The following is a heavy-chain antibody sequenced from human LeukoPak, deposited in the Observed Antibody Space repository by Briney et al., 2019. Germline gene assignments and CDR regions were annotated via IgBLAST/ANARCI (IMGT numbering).Heavy chain of an antibody. Sequence: SETLSLTCTVSGGSISSYFWSWIRQPPGKGLEWIGYIYYSGTTNYNPSLKSRVTISGDTSKRQFSLKLSCVTPADTAVYYCASLLTGYYSIDYWGQGTLVTVSS. CDR2: IYYSGTT. D-gene: IGHD3-9*01. CDR3: ASLLTGYYSIDY. J-gene: IGHJ4*02. CDR1: GGSISSYF. V-gene: IGHV4-59*01.